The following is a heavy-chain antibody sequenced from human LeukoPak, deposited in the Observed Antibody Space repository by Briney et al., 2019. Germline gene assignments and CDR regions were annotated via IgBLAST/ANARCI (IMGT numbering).Heavy chain of an antibody. CDR1: GYTFSRHD. J-gene: IGHJ5*02. V-gene: IGHV1-8*01. Sequence: ASVKVSCKASGYTFSRHDINWVRQATGQGLEWMGWMNLNSGNTGYARKFRGRVTMTRNPSISTAYMELSSLRSEDTAVYYCARQSVPWDSATRPLSFDPWGQGTLVTVSS. D-gene: IGHD2-2*01. CDR2: MNLNSGNT. CDR3: ARQSVPWDSATRPLSFDP.